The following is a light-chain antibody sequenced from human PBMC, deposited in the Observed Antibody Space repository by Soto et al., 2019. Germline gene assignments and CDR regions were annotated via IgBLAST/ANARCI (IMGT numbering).Light chain of an antibody. CDR2: DDS. CDR1: SSDVGSCNV. Sequence: QRVLTQLVSGSGAAGQAITIFCTGTSSDVGSCNVVSWYQQLPGTAPKVLIYDDSNRPSGVPDRFSGSKSGTSASLAITGLQAEDEADYYCQSYDSSLSGYVFGTGTKVTVL. V-gene: IGLV1-40*01. J-gene: IGLJ1*01. CDR3: QSYDSSLSGYV.